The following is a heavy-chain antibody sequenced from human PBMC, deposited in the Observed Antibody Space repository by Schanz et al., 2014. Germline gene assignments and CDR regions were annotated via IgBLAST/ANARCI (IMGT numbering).Heavy chain of an antibody. V-gene: IGHV4-34*01. D-gene: IGHD2-2*01. CDR2: IHHSGST. CDR1: GGSFSGYY. Sequence: QVQLQQWGAGLLKPSETLSLTCAVYGGSFSGYYWTWIRQPPGKGLEWIGEIHHSGSTNYNPSLKSRVTKSMDTSKNKSSRKLSSVTAADTAVYYCARGEWSTSQFDYWGHGTLVTVSS. J-gene: IGHJ4*01. CDR3: ARGEWSTSQFDY.